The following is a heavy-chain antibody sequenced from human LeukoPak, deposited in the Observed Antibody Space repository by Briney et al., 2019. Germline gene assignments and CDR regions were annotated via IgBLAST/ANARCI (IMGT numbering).Heavy chain of an antibody. Sequence: SEILSLTCTVSGVSIIDYYWSWIRQSAGKGLEWIGRIHTRGISNYNPSLSSRVAMSLDTSKNHFSLKLNSVAAADTAVYYCARDRNVQITDGTFDLWGQGTLVTVSS. CDR2: IHTRGIS. CDR3: ARDRNVQITDGTFDL. V-gene: IGHV4-4*07. CDR1: GVSIIDYY. D-gene: IGHD1-1*01. J-gene: IGHJ3*01.